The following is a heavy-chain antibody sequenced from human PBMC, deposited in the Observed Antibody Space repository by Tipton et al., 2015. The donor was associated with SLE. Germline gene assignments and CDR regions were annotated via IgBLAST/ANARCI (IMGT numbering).Heavy chain of an antibody. Sequence: TLSLTCAVYGGSFSGYYWSWIRQPPGKGLEWIGYIYYSGSTNYNPSLKSRVTISVDTSKNQFSLKLSSVTAADTAVYYCARRGLGAFDIWGQGTMVTVSS. CDR3: ARRGLGAFDI. CDR2: IYYSGST. CDR1: GGSFSGYY. J-gene: IGHJ3*02. V-gene: IGHV4-59*01.